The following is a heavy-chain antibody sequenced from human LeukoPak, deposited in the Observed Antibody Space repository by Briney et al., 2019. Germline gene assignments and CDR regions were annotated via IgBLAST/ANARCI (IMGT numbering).Heavy chain of an antibody. CDR2: IYYSGST. CDR1: GGSISSGDYY. Sequence: PSETLSLTCTVSGGSISSGDYYWSWIRQPPGKGLEWIGYIYYSGSTYYNPSLKSRVIISVDTSKNQFSLKLSSVTAADTAVYYCASGTWSGSYYPFPYWGQGTLVTVSS. V-gene: IGHV4-30-4*01. CDR3: ASGTWSGSYYPFPY. J-gene: IGHJ4*02. D-gene: IGHD3-10*01.